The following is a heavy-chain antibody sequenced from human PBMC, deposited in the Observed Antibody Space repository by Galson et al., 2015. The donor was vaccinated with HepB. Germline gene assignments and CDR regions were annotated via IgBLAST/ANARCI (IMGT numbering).Heavy chain of an antibody. J-gene: IGHJ6*02. V-gene: IGHV3-7*03. Sequence: LRLSCAASGFTFSSYWMSWVRQAPGKGLEWVANIKQDGSEKYYVDSVKGRFTISRDNSKNTLYLQMNSLRAEDTAVYYCAKSYGMDVWGQGTTVTVSS. CDR1: GFTFSSYW. CDR2: IKQDGSEK. CDR3: AKSYGMDV.